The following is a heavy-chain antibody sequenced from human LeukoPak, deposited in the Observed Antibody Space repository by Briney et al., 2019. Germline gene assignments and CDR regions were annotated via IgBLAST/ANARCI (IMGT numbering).Heavy chain of an antibody. V-gene: IGHV3-21*01. CDR2: ISSSSSYI. Sequence: PGGSLRLSCAASGFTFSSYSMNWVRQAPGKGLEWVSSISSSSSYIYYADSVKGRFTISRDNSKNTLYLQMNSLRAEDTAVYYCAKDENYDILTGHSPNFDYWGQGTLVTVSS. CDR1: GFTFSSYS. J-gene: IGHJ4*02. D-gene: IGHD3-9*01. CDR3: AKDENYDILTGHSPNFDY.